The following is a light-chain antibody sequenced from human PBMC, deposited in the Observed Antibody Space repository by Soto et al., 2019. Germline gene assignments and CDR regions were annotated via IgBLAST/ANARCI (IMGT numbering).Light chain of an antibody. CDR2: HDD. V-gene: IGLV3-21*04. CDR1: NIGSKS. Sequence: SYELTQPPSVSVAPGKTARVTCGGNNIGSKSVHWYQQRPGQAPVLVIYHDDVRPSGIPERISGSNSGNTATLTISGVEAGDEADYYCQVWDPNRDVVFGGGTKLTVL. J-gene: IGLJ3*02. CDR3: QVWDPNRDVV.